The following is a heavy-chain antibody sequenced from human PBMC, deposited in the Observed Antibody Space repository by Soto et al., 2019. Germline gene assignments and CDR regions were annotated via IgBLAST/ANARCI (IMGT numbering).Heavy chain of an antibody. CDR3: ARDGGGDYYYYYYMDV. Sequence: QVQLVESGGGVVQPGRSLRLSCAASGFTFSSYGMHWVRQAPGKGLEWVAVIWYDGSNKYYADSVKGRFTISRDNSKNTRYLQLNSLRAEDTAVYYCARDGGGDYYYYYYMDVWGKGTTVTVSS. V-gene: IGHV3-33*01. D-gene: IGHD3-16*01. CDR2: IWYDGSNK. CDR1: GFTFSSYG. J-gene: IGHJ6*03.